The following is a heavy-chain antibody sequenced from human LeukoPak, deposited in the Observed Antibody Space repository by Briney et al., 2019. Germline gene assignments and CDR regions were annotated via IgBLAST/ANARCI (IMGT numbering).Heavy chain of an antibody. CDR2: IYSGGST. Sequence: GGSLRLSCAASGFTVSSNYMSWVRQAPGKGLEWVSAIYSGGSTYYADSVKGRFTISRDNSKNTLYLQMNSLRAEDTAVYYCARDSVSNLVPFDYWGQGTLVTVSS. V-gene: IGHV3-66*02. J-gene: IGHJ4*02. CDR3: ARDSVSNLVPFDY. D-gene: IGHD2-8*01. CDR1: GFTVSSNY.